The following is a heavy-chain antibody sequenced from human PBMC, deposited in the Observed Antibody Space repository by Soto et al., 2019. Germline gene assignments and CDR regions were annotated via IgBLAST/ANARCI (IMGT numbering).Heavy chain of an antibody. Sequence: SETLSLTCAVYGGSFSVYYWSWIRHPPGKGLEWIGEINHSGSTNYNPSLKSRVTISVDTSKNQFSLKLSSVTAADTAVYYCARVFVPAARWGYYYYGMDVWGQGTTVTVSS. CDR2: INHSGST. CDR3: ARVFVPAARWGYYYYGMDV. V-gene: IGHV4-34*01. D-gene: IGHD2-2*01. J-gene: IGHJ6*02. CDR1: GGSFSVYY.